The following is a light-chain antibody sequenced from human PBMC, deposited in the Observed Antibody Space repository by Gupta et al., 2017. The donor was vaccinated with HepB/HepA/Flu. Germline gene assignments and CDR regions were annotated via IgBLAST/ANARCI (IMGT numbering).Light chain of an antibody. J-gene: IGKJ4*01. CDR2: NSS. CDR3: QLRSNGPPALT. CDR1: QSVSSY. Sequence: IVSTPSPATLSLSPGGRATLSRRASQSVSSYFAWYQHKPAQAPRLLICNSSNSATGIPARFSGSGSGSDFSLTISSREPEDFAVYYCQLRSNGPPALTFGRGTKVEIK. V-gene: IGKV3-11*01.